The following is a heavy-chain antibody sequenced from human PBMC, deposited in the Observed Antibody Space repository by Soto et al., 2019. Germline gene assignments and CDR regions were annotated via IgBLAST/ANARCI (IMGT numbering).Heavy chain of an antibody. CDR2: INHSGNT. Sequence: QVQLQQWGAGLLKPSETLSLTCAVYGGSFSGYYWSWIRQPPGKGLEWIGEINHSGNTNYNPSLKSRVTISVDTSKNPFSLTLSSVTTADTALYYCARGPGLLLWFGELSPDFDYWGQGTLVTVSS. CDR3: ARGPGLLLWFGELSPDFDY. D-gene: IGHD3-10*01. V-gene: IGHV4-34*01. J-gene: IGHJ4*02. CDR1: GGSFSGYY.